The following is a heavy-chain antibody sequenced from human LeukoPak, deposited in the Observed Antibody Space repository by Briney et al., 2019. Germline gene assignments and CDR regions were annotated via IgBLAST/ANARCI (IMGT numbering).Heavy chain of an antibody. V-gene: IGHV1-2*06. CDR3: ARDKGRDGYTAFDY. J-gene: IGHJ4*02. D-gene: IGHD5-24*01. CDR2: INPNSRDT. Sequence: GASVKVSCKASGYTFTAYYMHWVRQAPGQGLEWMGRINPNSRDTNYAQKFQGRVTITRDTSISTAYMELSRLRSDDTAVYYCARDKGRDGYTAFDYWGQGTLVTVSS. CDR1: GYTFTAYY.